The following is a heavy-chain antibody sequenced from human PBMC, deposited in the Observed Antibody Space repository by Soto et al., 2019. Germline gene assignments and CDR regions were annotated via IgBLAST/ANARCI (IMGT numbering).Heavy chain of an antibody. CDR3: ARDRHSSWRSFD. D-gene: IGHD6-13*01. CDR1: GFTFSTYS. Sequence: EVQLVESGGGLVQPGGSLRLSCAASGFTFSTYSMNWVRQAPGKGLEWVSYISSSSSTINYADSVKGRFTISRDNAKNSLDLQMNSLRDEDTAVYYCARDRHSSWRSFDWGQGTLVTVSS. V-gene: IGHV3-48*02. CDR2: ISSSSSTI. J-gene: IGHJ4*02.